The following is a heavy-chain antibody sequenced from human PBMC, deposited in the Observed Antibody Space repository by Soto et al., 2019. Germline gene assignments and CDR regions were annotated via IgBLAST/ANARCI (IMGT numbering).Heavy chain of an antibody. CDR3: ARDRQYSSGWYFDY. CDR1: GFTFSSYG. CDR2: IWYDGSNK. D-gene: IGHD6-19*01. V-gene: IGHV3-33*01. J-gene: IGHJ4*02. Sequence: QVQLVESGGGVVQPGRSLRLSCAASGFTFSSYGMHWVRQAPGKGLEWVAVIWYDGSNKYYADSVKGRFTISRDNSKNTLYLQMNSLRAEDTAVYYCARDRQYSSGWYFDYWGQGTLVTVSS.